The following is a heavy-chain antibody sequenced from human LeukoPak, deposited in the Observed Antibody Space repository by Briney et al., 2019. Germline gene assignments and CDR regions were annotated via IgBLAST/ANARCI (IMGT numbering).Heavy chain of an antibody. CDR3: AREDLGDDILTGHNWFDP. J-gene: IGHJ5*02. V-gene: IGHV1-2*02. D-gene: IGHD3-9*01. CDR2: INPNSGGT. Sequence: ASVKVSCKASGYTFTGYYMHWVRQAPGQGLEWMGWINPNSGGTNYAQKFQGRVTMTRDTSISTAYMELSRLRSDDTAVYYCAREDLGDDILTGHNWFDPWGQGTLVTASS. CDR1: GYTFTGYY.